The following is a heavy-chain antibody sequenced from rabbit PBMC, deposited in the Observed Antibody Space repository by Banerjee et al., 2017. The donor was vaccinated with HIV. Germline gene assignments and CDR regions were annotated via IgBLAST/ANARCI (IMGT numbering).Heavy chain of an antibody. D-gene: IGHD4-1*01. CDR1: GFSFSSSYD. CDR2: IWTASTGTT. Sequence: QSLEESGGDLVKPGASLTLTCTASGFSFSSSYDMCWVRQAPGKGLEWIACIWTASTGTTYYASWAKGRFTISRTSSTTVALQMTSLTAADTASYFCARDLAGVIGWNFNLWGQGTLVTVS. J-gene: IGHJ4*01. CDR3: ARDLAGVIGWNFNL. V-gene: IGHV1S40*01.